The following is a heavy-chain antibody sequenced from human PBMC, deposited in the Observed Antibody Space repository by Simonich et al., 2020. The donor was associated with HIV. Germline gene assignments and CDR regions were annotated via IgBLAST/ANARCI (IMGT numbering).Heavy chain of an antibody. Sequence: QVQLQQWGAGLLKPSETLSLICAVYGESLSGYYWSWIRQPPGKGLEWIGEINHSGNTNYNPSLKSRVTISVDTSKNQFSLKLSSVTAADTAVYYCAGTGPLLDFWGQGTLVTVSS. D-gene: IGHD7-27*01. CDR3: AGTGPLLDF. V-gene: IGHV4-34*01. CDR1: GESLSGYY. J-gene: IGHJ4*02. CDR2: INHSGNT.